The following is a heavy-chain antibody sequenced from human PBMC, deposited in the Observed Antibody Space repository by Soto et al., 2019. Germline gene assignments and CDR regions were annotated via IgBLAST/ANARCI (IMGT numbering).Heavy chain of an antibody. V-gene: IGHV3-7*01. CDR3: ARGDGGYFYYYGMDV. Sequence: EVQLVESGGGLVQPGGSLRLSCAASGFSFSSYWMSWVRQAPGKGLEWVANIKQDGSEKHYVDSVKGRFTISRDNAKKSLYVQMTSLRAEDTAVYYCARGDGGYFYYYGMDVWGQGTTVTVSS. D-gene: IGHD3-22*01. CDR2: IKQDGSEK. J-gene: IGHJ6*02. CDR1: GFSFSSYW.